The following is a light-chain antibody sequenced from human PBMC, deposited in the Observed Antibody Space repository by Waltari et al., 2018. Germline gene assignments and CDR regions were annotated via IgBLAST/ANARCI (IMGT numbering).Light chain of an antibody. CDR2: KAS. CDR3: XXYKSXXXX. V-gene: IGKV1-5*03. Sequence: DIQMTQSPSTLSASLGERVAITCRASQSITSWLAWFQLKPGKAPKPLIYKASYLQAGXXXXXXXXXSXXXXXLTXXXXXXXXYATYYCXXYKSXXXXFGPGTKXD. CDR1: QSITSW. J-gene: IGKJ3*01.